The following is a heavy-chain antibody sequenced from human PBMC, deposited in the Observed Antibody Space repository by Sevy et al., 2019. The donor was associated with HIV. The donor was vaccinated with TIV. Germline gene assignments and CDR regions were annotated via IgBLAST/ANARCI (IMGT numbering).Heavy chain of an antibody. CDR2: IYTSKTT. J-gene: IGHJ4*02. V-gene: IGHV4-4*07. CDR1: GGSINLYY. Sequence: SDTLSLTCTVSGGSINLYYCSWIRQPAGKGLEWIGRIYTSKTTNYNPSLKSRVTMSVDTSKNQFSLKLSSVTAADTAVYYCAREEYRSSLSFDDWGQGALVTVSS. CDR3: AREEYRSSLSFDD. D-gene: IGHD5-18*01.